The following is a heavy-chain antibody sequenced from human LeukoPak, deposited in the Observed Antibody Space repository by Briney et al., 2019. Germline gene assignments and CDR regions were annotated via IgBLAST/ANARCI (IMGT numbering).Heavy chain of an antibody. CDR2: IDYSGSP. J-gene: IGHJ6*01. CDR3: AGKPSRLDYGRKRIGDYGMDV. Sequence: AETLSLTCTVSGDSINSGSYYWGWLRQPPGKGLEWIGCIDYSGSPYYTPSLKIRVTISGSTTKHDLSLRLSSVTAADTAVYYCAGKPSRLDYGRKRIGDYGMDVWGQGTAVTVSS. V-gene: IGHV4-39*01. D-gene: IGHD4-17*01. CDR1: GDSINSGSYY.